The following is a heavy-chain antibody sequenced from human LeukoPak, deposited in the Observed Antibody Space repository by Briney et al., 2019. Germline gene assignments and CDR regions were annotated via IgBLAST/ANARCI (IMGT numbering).Heavy chain of an antibody. Sequence: GGSLRLSCAASGFTFSSYAMHWVRQAPGKGLEWVAVISYDGGNTYHADSVTGRFTISRDNSKNTLYLQMNSLRAEDAAVYYCARDLSPNSDYYCYDMDVWGKGTTVTVSS. V-gene: IGHV3-30*03. CDR2: ISYDGGNT. CDR3: ARDLSPNSDYYCYDMDV. D-gene: IGHD4-11*01. J-gene: IGHJ6*04. CDR1: GFTFSSYA.